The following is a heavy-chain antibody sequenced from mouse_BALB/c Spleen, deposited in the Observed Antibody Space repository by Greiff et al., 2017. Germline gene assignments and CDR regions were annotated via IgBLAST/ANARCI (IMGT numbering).Heavy chain of an antibody. V-gene: IGHV5-6*01. CDR3: ARQGEGDAMDY. CDR2: ISSGGSYT. Sequence: EVKLQESGGDLVKPGGSLKLSCAASGFTFSSYGMSWVRQTPDKRLEWVATISSGGSYTYYPDSVKGRFTISRDNAKNTLYLQMSSLKSEDTAMYYCARQGEGDAMDYWGQGTSVTVSS. J-gene: IGHJ4*01. CDR1: GFTFSSYG.